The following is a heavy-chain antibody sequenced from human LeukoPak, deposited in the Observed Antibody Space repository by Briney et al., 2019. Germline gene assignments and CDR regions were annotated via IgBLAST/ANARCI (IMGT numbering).Heavy chain of an antibody. J-gene: IGHJ6*02. CDR2: IYYSGST. CDR3: ARDLYYYGMDV. Sequence: PSETLSLTCTVSGGSISSYYWSWIRQPPGKGLEWIGYIYYSGSTNYNPSLKSRVTLSVDTSKNQFSLKLSSVTAADTAVYYCARDLYYYGMDVWGQGTTVTVSS. CDR1: GGSISSYY. V-gene: IGHV4-59*01.